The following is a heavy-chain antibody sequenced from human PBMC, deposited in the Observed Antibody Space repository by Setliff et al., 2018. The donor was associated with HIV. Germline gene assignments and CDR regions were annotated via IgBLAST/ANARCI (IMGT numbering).Heavy chain of an antibody. CDR2: ISSSSSYI. CDR1: GFTFSSYS. CDR3: ARVGVVTAPGGYYYMDV. J-gene: IGHJ6*03. Sequence: GSLRLSCAASGFTFSSYSMNWVRQAPGKGLEWVSSISSSSSYIYYADSVKGRFTISRDNAKNSLYLQMNSLRAEDTAVYYCARVGVVTAPGGYYYMDVWGKGTTVTVSS. D-gene: IGHD2-21*02. V-gene: IGHV3-21*01.